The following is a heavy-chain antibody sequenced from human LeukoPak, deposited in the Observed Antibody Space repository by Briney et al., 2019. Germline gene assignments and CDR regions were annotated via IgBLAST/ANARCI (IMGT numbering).Heavy chain of an antibody. CDR3: AKDRGWELLFFDY. V-gene: IGHV3-30*02. Sequence: GGALRLSCAASGFTFRNYGIHWVRQAPGKGLEGVAFIRYDGSIQYYADSVKGRFTISRDNSKNTLYLQMNSLRAEDTAVYYCAKDRGWELLFFDYWGQGTLVTVSS. J-gene: IGHJ4*02. CDR2: IRYDGSIQ. D-gene: IGHD1-26*01. CDR1: GFTFRNYG.